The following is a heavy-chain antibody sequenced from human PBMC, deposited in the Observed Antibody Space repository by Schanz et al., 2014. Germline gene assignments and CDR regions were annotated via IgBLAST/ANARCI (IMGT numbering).Heavy chain of an antibody. J-gene: IGHJ3*01. Sequence: QVQLQESGPGLMKPSETLSLTCIVSGGSMTTYYWSWIRQPAGKGLEWIGRIHSSGSTDYNPSLKSRVTISVDTSKNQXSLRLRSVSVADTAVYYXARDLTQLLLSFFSCAFXLWGQGTMVTVSS. CDR2: IHSSGST. D-gene: IGHD2-21*01. V-gene: IGHV4-4*07. CDR3: ARDLTQLLLSFFSCAFXL. CDR1: GGSMTTYY.